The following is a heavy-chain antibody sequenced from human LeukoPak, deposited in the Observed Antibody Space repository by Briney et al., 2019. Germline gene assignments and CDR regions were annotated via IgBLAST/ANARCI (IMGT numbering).Heavy chain of an antibody. CDR3: ARVVNIAAAGTGYYFDY. CDR1: GGPISSGGYS. CDR2: IYHSGST. D-gene: IGHD6-13*01. V-gene: IGHV4-30-2*01. Sequence: PSETLSLTCAVSGGPISSGGYSWSWIRQPPGKGLEWIGYIYHSGSTYYNPSLKSRVTISVDRSKNQFSLKLSSVTAADTAVYYCARVVNIAAAGTGYYFDYWGQGTLVTVSS. J-gene: IGHJ4*02.